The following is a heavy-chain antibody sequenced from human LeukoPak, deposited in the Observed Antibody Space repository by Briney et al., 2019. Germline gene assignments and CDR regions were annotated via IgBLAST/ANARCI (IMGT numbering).Heavy chain of an antibody. CDR2: ISADGDTK. D-gene: IGHD3-16*01. CDR1: GFTFSSYA. Sequence: GRSLRLSCAASGFTFSSYAMHWVRQAPGKGLEWVVVISADGDTKYYADSVKGRFTISRDNSKNTVYLEMNSLREEDTAVYYCAKEGAWGNWYFDLWGRGTLVTVSS. J-gene: IGHJ2*01. V-gene: IGHV3-30*04. CDR3: AKEGAWGNWYFDL.